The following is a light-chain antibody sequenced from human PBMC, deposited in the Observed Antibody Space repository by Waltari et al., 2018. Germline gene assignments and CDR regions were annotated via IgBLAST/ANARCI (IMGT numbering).Light chain of an antibody. CDR1: AGAVTGSYY. J-gene: IGLJ2*01. V-gene: IGLV7-46*01. Sequence: QAVVTQEPSLTVSPGGTVTLTCGSSAGAVTGSYYPYWFQQKPGQAPRTLIYDTGNKLSWTPARFSGSLLGGYAALTLSGAQPEDEAEYYCWLHYSGAVLFGGGTRLTVL. CDR3: WLHYSGAVL. CDR2: DTG.